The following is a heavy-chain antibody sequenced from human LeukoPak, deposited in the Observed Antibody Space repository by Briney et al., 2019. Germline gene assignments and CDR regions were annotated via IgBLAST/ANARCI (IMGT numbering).Heavy chain of an antibody. V-gene: IGHV3-23*01. CDR2: ISGSGGST. D-gene: IGHD3-10*01. CDR3: AKDRRAGSYDY. J-gene: IGHJ4*02. Sequence: GGSLRLSCTASGFTFSSYGMACVRQSPGKGLEWVSAISGSGGSTYYADSVKGRFTISRDNSKNTLYLQMNSLRAEDTAVYYCAKDRRAGSYDYWGQGTLVTVSS. CDR1: GFTFSSYG.